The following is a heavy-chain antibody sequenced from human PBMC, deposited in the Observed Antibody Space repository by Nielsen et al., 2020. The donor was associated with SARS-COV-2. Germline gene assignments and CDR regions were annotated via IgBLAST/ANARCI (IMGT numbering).Heavy chain of an antibody. CDR3: VRDTGAWDFDY. CDR2: IRRDGGAR. V-gene: IGHV3-7*01. Sequence: GESLKISCVGSGFSLSNYWMSWVRQAPGKGLEWVANIRRDGGARFYVDSVKGRFTISRDNAKNSLYLQMYSLRAEYTAVYYCVRDTGAWDFDYWGQGTLITVSS. J-gene: IGHJ4*02. CDR1: GFSLSNYW. D-gene: IGHD1-26*01.